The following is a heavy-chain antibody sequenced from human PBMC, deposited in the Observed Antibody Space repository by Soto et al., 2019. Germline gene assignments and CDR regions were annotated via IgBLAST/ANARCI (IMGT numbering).Heavy chain of an antibody. Sequence: SETLSLTCAVYGGSFSGYYWSWIRQPPGKGLEWIGEINHSGSTNYNPSLKSRVTISVDTSKNQFSLKLSSVTAADTAVYYCARRGNWGSDEFDYWGQGTLVTVSS. D-gene: IGHD7-27*01. CDR3: ARRGNWGSDEFDY. V-gene: IGHV4-34*01. J-gene: IGHJ4*02. CDR1: GGSFSGYY. CDR2: INHSGST.